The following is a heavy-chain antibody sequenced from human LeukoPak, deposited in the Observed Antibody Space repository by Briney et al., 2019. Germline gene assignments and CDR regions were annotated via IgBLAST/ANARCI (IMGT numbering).Heavy chain of an antibody. CDR2: INPNSGGT. J-gene: IGHJ5*02. Sequence: ASVKVSCKASGYTFTGYYMHWVRQAPGQGGEWMGWINPNSGGTNYAQKFQGRGTMTRETSIRKAYMELRRVREDGTAVYYCARESYCSSTSCYAGGVASANWFDPWGQGTLVTVSS. CDR1: GYTFTGYY. CDR3: ARESYCSSTSCYAGGVASANWFDP. D-gene: IGHD2-2*01. V-gene: IGHV1-2*02.